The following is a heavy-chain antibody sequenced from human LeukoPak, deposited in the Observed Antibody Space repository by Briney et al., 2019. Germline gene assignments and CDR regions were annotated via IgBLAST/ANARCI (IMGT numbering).Heavy chain of an antibody. J-gene: IGHJ6*02. Sequence: PSETLSLTCTVSGGSITGYYWSWIRQSPGKGLEWIAYIYHTGTTNYNPSLKSRLAISIDTSNNQFSLKLSSVTAADTAVYYCARGTHDPTYYYYYYGMDVWGQGTTVTVSS. CDR1: GGSITGYY. V-gene: IGHV4-59*12. D-gene: IGHD1-14*01. CDR2: IYHTGTT. CDR3: ARGTHDPTYYYYYYGMDV.